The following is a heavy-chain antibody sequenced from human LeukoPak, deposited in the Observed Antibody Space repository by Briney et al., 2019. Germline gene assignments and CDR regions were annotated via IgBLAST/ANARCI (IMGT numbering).Heavy chain of an antibody. Sequence: NPSETLSLTCTVSGGSVSSGSYYWSWIRQPPGKGLEWIGYIYYSGCTNYNPSLKSRVTISVDTSKNQFSLKLSSVTAADTAVYYCARERGYDFWSGLIQNYYYYGMDVWGQGTTVTVSS. CDR3: ARERGYDFWSGLIQNYYYYGMDV. CDR2: IYYSGCT. CDR1: GGSVSSGSYY. J-gene: IGHJ6*02. V-gene: IGHV4-61*01. D-gene: IGHD3-3*01.